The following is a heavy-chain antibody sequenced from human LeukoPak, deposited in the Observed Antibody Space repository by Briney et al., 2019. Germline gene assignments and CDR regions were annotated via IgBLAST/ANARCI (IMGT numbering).Heavy chain of an antibody. V-gene: IGHV4-59*01. Sequence: SVTLSLTCTLSGGSMSSYYWRWIRQPRGEGLEWIGYIYYSGVTNYNPSLKSRVTISVDTSKNQFSLKLSSVTAADTAVYYCARLGVVSPMGYFDYWGQGALVTVSS. CDR3: ARLGVVSPMGYFDY. CDR2: IYYSGVT. CDR1: GGSMSSYY. J-gene: IGHJ4*02. D-gene: IGHD3-3*01.